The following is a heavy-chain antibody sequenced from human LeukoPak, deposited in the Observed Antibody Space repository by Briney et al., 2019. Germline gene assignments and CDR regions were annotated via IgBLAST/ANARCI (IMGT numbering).Heavy chain of an antibody. V-gene: IGHV4-38-2*01. Sequence: SETLSLTCAVSGYSISSGYYWGWIRQPPGKGLEWIGSIYHSGSTYYNPSLKSRVTISVDTSKNQFSLKLSSVTAADTAVYYYARAVRGVILGYYFDYWGQGTLVTVSS. CDR2: IYHSGST. J-gene: IGHJ4*02. CDR3: ARAVRGVILGYYFDY. D-gene: IGHD3-10*01. CDR1: GYSISSGYY.